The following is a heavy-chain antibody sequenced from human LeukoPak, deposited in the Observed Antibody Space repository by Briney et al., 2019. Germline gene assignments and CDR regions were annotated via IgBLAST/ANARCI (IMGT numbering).Heavy chain of an antibody. CDR2: IYPGDSGP. D-gene: IGHD1-26*01. CDR3: GMSGDRVPLQDDVFDV. CDR1: GYSFTSYC. J-gene: IGHJ3*01. V-gene: IGHV5-51*01. Sequence: PGESLKISCKVSGYSFTSYCIGWVRQMPGKGLEWMGIIYPGDSGPTYSPSFQGQVTISVDKSINTVYLQWSSLQASDTAMYYCGMSGDRVPLQDDVFDVWGQGTMVTVST.